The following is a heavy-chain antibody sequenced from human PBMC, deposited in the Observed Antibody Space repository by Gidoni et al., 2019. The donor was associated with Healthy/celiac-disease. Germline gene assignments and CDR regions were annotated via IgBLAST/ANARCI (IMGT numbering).Heavy chain of an antibody. J-gene: IGHJ5*02. CDR1: GGSISSSSYY. D-gene: IGHD2-15*01. CDR3: VVGDDRNNWFDP. V-gene: IGHV4-39*01. CDR2: IYYSGST. Sequence: QLQLQESGPGLVKPSETLSLTCTVSGGSISSSSYYWGWIRQPPGKGLEWIGSIYYSGSTYYNPSLKSRVTISVDTSKNQFSLKLSSVTAADTAVYYCVVGDDRNNWFDPWGQGTLVTVSS.